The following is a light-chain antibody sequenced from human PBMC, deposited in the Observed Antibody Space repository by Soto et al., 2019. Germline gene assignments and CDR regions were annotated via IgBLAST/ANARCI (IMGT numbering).Light chain of an antibody. CDR2: WAS. J-gene: IGKJ1*01. CDR3: QQYYGTSWT. CDR1: QSVLFSSDNKNY. V-gene: IGKV4-1*01. Sequence: DILMTQSPDSLAVSLVERATINCKSSQSVLFSSDNKNYLAWYQQKPGQPPTLLLYWASTRESGVPDRFSGSGSGTDFTLTISSLQAEDVAVYYCQQYYGTSWTFGQGTKVEIE.